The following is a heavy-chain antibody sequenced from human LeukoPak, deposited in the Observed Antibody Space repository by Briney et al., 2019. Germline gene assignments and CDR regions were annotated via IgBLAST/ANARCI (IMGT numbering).Heavy chain of an antibody. J-gene: IGHJ4*02. CDR2: ISSSSSYI. CDR1: GFTFSSYS. V-gene: IGHV3-21*01. Sequence: GSLRLSCAASGFTFSSYSMNWVRQAPGKGLEWVSSISSSSSYIYYADSVKGRFTISRDNAKNSLYLQMNSLRAEDTAVYYCARDGYYDILTGSFDYWGQGTLVTVSS. D-gene: IGHD3-9*01. CDR3: ARDGYYDILTGSFDY.